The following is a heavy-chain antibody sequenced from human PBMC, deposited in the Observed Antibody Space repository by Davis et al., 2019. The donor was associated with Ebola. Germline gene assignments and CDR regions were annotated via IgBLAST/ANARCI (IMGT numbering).Heavy chain of an antibody. D-gene: IGHD4-11*01. J-gene: IGHJ4*02. CDR2: IRSKANSYAT. CDR3: TTTTTASDY. Sequence: GESLKISCAASGFTFSGSAMHWVRQASGKGLEWVGRIRSKANSYATAYAASVKGRFTISRDDSKNTAYLQMNSLKTEDTAVYYCTTTTTASDYWGQGIQVTVSS. V-gene: IGHV3-73*01. CDR1: GFTFSGSA.